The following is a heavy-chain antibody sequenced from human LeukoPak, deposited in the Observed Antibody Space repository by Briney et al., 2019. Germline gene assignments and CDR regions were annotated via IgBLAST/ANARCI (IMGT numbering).Heavy chain of an antibody. CDR3: ARVEWELGSADAFDI. CDR1: GGSISSYY. D-gene: IGHD1-26*01. CDR2: IYYSGST. J-gene: IGHJ3*02. V-gene: IGHV4-59*01. Sequence: SETLSLTCTVSGGSISSYYWSWIRQPPGKGLEWIGYIYYSGSTNYNPSLKSRVTISVDTSKNQFSLKLSSVTAADTAVYYCARVEWELGSADAFDIWGQGTWSPSLQ.